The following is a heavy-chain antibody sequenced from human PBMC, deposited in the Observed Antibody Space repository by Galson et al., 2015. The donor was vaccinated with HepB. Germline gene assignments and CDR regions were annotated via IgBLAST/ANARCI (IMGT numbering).Heavy chain of an antibody. J-gene: IGHJ2*01. Sequence: SLRLSCAASGFTFSSYSMNWVRQAPGKGLEWVSSISSSSSYIYYADSVKGRFTISRDNAKNSLYLQMNSLRAEDTAVYYCARERNPELWFGENGYWYFDLWGRGTLVTVSS. CDR1: GFTFSSYS. CDR3: ARERNPELWFGENGYWYFDL. CDR2: ISSSSSYI. V-gene: IGHV3-21*01. D-gene: IGHD3-10*01.